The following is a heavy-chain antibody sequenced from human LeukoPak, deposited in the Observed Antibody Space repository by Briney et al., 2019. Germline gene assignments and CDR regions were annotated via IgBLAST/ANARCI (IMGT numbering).Heavy chain of an antibody. J-gene: IGHJ4*02. V-gene: IGHV3-48*01. CDR1: GFTFSSYA. D-gene: IGHD6-19*01. CDR3: ARTYSSGPWY. CDR2: ISGSSSTI. Sequence: PGGSLRLSCAASGFTFSSYAMSWVRQAPGKGLEWVSYISGSSSTIYYADSVKGRFTISRDNAKNSLYLQMNSLRAEDTAVYYCARTYSSGPWYWGQGTLVTVSS.